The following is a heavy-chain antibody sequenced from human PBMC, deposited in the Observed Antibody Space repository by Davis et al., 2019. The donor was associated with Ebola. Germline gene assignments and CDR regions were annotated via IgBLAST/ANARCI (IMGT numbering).Heavy chain of an antibody. CDR2: IYYSGST. CDR1: GGSISTYY. CDR3: ARDFSRAGSAPYFDY. Sequence: SETLSLTCTVSGGSISTYYWSWIRQPPGKGLEWIGYIYYSGSTYYNPSLKSRVTISVDRSKNQFSLKLSSVTAADTAVYYCARDFSRAGSAPYFDYWGQGTLVTVSS. D-gene: IGHD6-13*01. J-gene: IGHJ4*02. V-gene: IGHV4-59*12.